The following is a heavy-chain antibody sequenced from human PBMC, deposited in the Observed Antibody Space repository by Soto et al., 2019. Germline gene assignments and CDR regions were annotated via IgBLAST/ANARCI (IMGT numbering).Heavy chain of an antibody. CDR2: IWYDGSNK. CDR1: GFTFSSYG. V-gene: IGHV3-33*01. D-gene: IGHD2-2*01. J-gene: IGHJ6*02. CDR3: ARVGGLGYCSSTSCYPYYYYGMDV. Sequence: VQLVESGGGVVQPGRSLRLSCAASGFTFSSYGMHWVRQAPGKGLEWVAVIWYDGSNKYYADSVKGRFTISRDNSKNTLYLQMNSLRAEDTAVYYCARVGGLGYCSSTSCYPYYYYGMDVWGQGTTVTVSS.